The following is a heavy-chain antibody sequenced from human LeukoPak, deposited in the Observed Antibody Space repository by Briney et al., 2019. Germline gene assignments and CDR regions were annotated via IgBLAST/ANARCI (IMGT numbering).Heavy chain of an antibody. CDR3: SARYLRSTSFYAYYYYYYMDV. V-gene: IGHV1-69*05. J-gene: IGHJ6*03. CDR1: GGTFSSYA. Sequence: EASVKVSCKASGGTFSSYAISWVRQAPGQGLEWMGGIIPIFGTANYAQKFQGRVTITTDESTSTAYMELSSLRSEDTAVDYCSARYLRSTSFYAYYYYYYMDVWGKGTTVTVSS. D-gene: IGHD2-2*01. CDR2: IIPIFGTA.